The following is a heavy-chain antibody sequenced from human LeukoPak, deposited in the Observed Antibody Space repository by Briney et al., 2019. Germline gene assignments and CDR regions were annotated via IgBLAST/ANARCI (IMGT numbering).Heavy chain of an antibody. CDR3: AELGITMIGGV. D-gene: IGHD3-10*02. J-gene: IGHJ6*04. CDR1: GFTVSSNY. CDR2: IRGSGVTT. V-gene: IGHV3-23*01. Sequence: GGSLRLSCAASGFTVSSNYMSWVRQAPGKGLEWVSAIRGSGVTTYYADSVKGRFTISRDNSRTTLYLLMNSLRAEDTAVYYCAELGITMIGGVWGKGTTVTISS.